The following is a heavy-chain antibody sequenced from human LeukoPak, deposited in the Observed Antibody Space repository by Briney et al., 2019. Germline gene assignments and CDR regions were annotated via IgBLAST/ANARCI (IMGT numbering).Heavy chain of an antibody. CDR3: ARVKDPGGYYYYYYMDV. J-gene: IGHJ6*03. V-gene: IGHV4-34*01. CDR2: INDSGST. Sequence: SETLSLTCAVYGGSFSGYYWSWIRQPPGKGLEWIGEINDSGSTKYNPSLKSRVTISIDTSKNQFSLKVTSVTAADTAVYYCARVKDPGGYYYYYYMDVWGKGTTVTVSS. D-gene: IGHD3-16*01. CDR1: GGSFSGYY.